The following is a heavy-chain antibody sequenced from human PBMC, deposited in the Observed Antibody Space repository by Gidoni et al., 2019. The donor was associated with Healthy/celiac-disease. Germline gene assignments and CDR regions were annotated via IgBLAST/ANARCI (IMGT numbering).Heavy chain of an antibody. CDR2: IYYSGST. J-gene: IGHJ5*02. Sequence: QLQLQESGPGLVKPSETLSLTCTVSGGSISSSSYYWGWIRQPPGKGLEWIGSIYYSGSTYYNPSLKSRVTISVDTSKNQFSLKLSAVTAADTAVYYCARQGRYCSSTSCSNWFEPWGQGPLVTGSS. D-gene: IGHD2-2*01. CDR1: GGSISSSSYY. CDR3: ARQGRYCSSTSCSNWFEP. V-gene: IGHV4-39*01.